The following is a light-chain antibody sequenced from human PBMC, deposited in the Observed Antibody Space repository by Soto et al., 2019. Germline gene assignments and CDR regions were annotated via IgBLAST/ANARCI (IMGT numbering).Light chain of an antibody. CDR2: GAS. V-gene: IGKV3-15*01. J-gene: IGKJ5*01. CDR1: QSVSSN. CDR3: QQYNNWPPIT. Sequence: EIVISQSPSTLSVSPGEGVTLSCRASQSVSSNLAWYQQRPGQAPRLLIYGASTRATGIPARFSGSGSGTEFTLTISSLQSEDFAVYYCQQYNNWPPITFGQGTRLEIK.